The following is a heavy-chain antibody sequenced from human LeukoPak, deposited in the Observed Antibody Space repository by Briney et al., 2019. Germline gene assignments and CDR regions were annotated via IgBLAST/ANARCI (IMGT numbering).Heavy chain of an antibody. CDR2: ISAYNGNT. D-gene: IGHD3-3*01. CDR1: GYTFTSYA. V-gene: IGHV1-18*01. CDR3: ARAYYDFWSGYYLPAYYFDY. J-gene: IGHJ4*02. Sequence: GASVKVSCKASGYTFTSYAMNWVRQAPGQGLEWMGWISAYNGNTNYAQKLQGRVTMTTDTSTSTAYMELRSLRSGDTAVYYCARAYYDFWSGYYLPAYYFDYWGREPWSPSPQ.